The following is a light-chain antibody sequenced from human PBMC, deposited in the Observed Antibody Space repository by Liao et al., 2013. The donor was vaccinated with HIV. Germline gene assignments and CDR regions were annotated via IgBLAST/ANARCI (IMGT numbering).Light chain of an antibody. V-gene: IGLV3-1*01. CDR2: QDN. CDR3: QAWDRNTAI. Sequence: SSELTQSPSVSVSPGQTASITCSGDYLGDKYASWYQHKPGQAPVLVIYQDNKRPSGIPERFSGSNSGNTATLTISGTQAIDEADYYCQAWDRNTAIFGGGTKLTV. J-gene: IGLJ2*01. CDR1: YLGDKY.